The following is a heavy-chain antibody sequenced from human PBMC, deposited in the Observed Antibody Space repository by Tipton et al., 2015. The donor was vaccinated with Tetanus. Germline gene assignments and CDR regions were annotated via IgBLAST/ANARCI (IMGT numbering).Heavy chain of an antibody. Sequence: QLVQSGAEMKKPGASVKVSCKASGYTFTGYYIYWVRQAPGQGLEWMGWIDPNSGATVYAQKFQGRVTMTRDTSISTAYMELRSLRSDDTGVYYCARDRGDYIYYGMDVWGPGTTVTVS. J-gene: IGHJ6*02. D-gene: IGHD3-22*01. V-gene: IGHV1-2*02. CDR3: ARDRGDYIYYGMDV. CDR1: GYTFTGYY. CDR2: IDPNSGAT.